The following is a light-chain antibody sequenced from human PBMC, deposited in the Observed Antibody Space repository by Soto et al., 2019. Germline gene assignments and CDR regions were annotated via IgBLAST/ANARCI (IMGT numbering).Light chain of an antibody. CDR2: EVS. CDR3: SSFTSSSTLA. J-gene: IGLJ2*01. V-gene: IGLV2-14*01. CDR1: SSDVGGYDY. Sequence: QSVLTQPASVSGSPGQSITISCTGTSSDVGGYDYVSWYQQHPGKAPKLMIYEVSNRPSGIPHRFSASKSGNTASLTISGLQAADEADYYCSSFTSSSTLAFGGGTKLTVL.